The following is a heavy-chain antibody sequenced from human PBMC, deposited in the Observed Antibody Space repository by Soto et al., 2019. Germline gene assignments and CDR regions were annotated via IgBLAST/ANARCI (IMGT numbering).Heavy chain of an antibody. Sequence: QVQLQESGPGLVKPSQTLSLTCTVSGGSISSGGYYWSWIRQHPGKVLEWIGYIYYSGSTYYNPSLKSRVHISVDTSKNQSSLKLSSVTAADTAVYYCASRGYSYGFSLGMDVWGQGTTVTVSS. J-gene: IGHJ6*02. CDR1: GGSISSGGYY. CDR2: IYYSGST. D-gene: IGHD5-18*01. V-gene: IGHV4-31*03. CDR3: ASRGYSYGFSLGMDV.